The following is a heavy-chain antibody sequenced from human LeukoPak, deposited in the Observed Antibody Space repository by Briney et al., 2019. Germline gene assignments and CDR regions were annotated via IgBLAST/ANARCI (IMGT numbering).Heavy chain of an antibody. CDR3: TRDCGTSGCDY. J-gene: IGHJ4*02. Sequence: GGSLRLSCEASGFTFSSYWMHWVRQAPGKGLVWVSRINTDGTSTTNADSVKGRFTISRDNAKNTVYLQMNSLRVEDTAVYYCTRDCGTSGCDYWGQGTLVTVSS. D-gene: IGHD5-12*01. V-gene: IGHV3-74*01. CDR1: GFTFSSYW. CDR2: INTDGTST.